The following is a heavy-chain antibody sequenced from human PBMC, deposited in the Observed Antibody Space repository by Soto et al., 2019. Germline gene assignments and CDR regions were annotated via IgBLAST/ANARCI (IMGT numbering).Heavy chain of an antibody. CDR3: AKDLGKVYCSCSSFYYAFDI. CDR2: ISGSGGST. Sequence: GGSLRLSCAASGFTFSSYAMSWVRQAPGKGLEWVSAISGSGGSTYYADSVKGRFTITIANSKNTLYLQMNSLRAEDTAVYYCAKDLGKVYCSCSSFYYAFDIWCQGTMVTVSS. D-gene: IGHD2-2*01. J-gene: IGHJ3*02. V-gene: IGHV3-23*01. CDR1: GFTFSSYA.